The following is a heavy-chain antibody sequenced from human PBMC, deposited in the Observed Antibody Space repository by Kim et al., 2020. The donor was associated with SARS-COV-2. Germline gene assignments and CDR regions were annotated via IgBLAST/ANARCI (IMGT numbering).Heavy chain of an antibody. J-gene: IGHJ4*02. CDR2: ISGSGGST. CDR1: GFTFSSYA. Sequence: GGSLRLSCAASGFTFSSYAMSWVRQAPGKGLEWVSAISGSGGSTYYADSVKGRFTISRDNSKNTLYLQMNSLRAEDTAVYYCAKRVGWDWNYDWDYWGQGTLVTVSS. CDR3: AKRVGWDWNYDWDY. D-gene: IGHD1-7*01. V-gene: IGHV3-23*01.